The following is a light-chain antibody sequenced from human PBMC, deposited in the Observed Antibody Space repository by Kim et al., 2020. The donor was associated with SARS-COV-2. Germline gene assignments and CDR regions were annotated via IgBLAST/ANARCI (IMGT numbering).Light chain of an antibody. J-gene: IGLJ2*01. CDR1: NSDIGRNNY. CDR2: DVS. Sequence: GQSVTISCSGTNSDIGRNNYVSWYQIHAGRAHKLLICDVSRRPSGLPDRFAASNSGYAAPLTGAGLQAEDEADYCCRSYTVSNALIFGGGTQLTVL. V-gene: IGLV2-8*01. CDR3: RSYTVSNALI.